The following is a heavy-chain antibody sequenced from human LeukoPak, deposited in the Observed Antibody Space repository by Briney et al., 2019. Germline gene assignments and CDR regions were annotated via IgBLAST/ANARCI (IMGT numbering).Heavy chain of an antibody. CDR3: AKDLPSYYYGSGSFDY. J-gene: IGHJ4*02. V-gene: IGHV3-23*01. Sequence: PGGSLRLSCAASGFSFSSYAMSWVRQAPGKGLEWVSGISGRGGSTHYADSVKGRFTISRDNSKNTLYLQMNSLRAEDTAVYYCAKDLPSYYYGSGSFDYWGQGTLVTVSS. D-gene: IGHD3-10*01. CDR1: GFSFSSYA. CDR2: ISGRGGST.